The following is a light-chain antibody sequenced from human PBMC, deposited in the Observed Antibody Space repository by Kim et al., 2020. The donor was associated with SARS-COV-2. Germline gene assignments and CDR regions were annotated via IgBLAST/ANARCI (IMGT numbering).Light chain of an antibody. Sequence: DIVMTQSPATLSVSPGERAALSCRASQSVNINLAWYQQKPGQAPGLLIYGASGRATGIPARFSGSGSGTDFTLTVSSLQSEDVAVYYCQQYDNWPLTFGGGTKVDIK. J-gene: IGKJ4*01. V-gene: IGKV3D-15*01. CDR3: QQYDNWPLT. CDR2: GAS. CDR1: QSVNIN.